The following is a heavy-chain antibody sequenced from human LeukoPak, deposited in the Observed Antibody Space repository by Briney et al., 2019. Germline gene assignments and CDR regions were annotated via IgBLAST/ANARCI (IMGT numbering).Heavy chain of an antibody. Sequence: SVKVSCKASGYTFTGYYMHWVRQAPGQGLEWMGRINPNSGGTNYAQKFQGRVTMTRDTSISTAYMELSRLRSDDTAVYYCARDVVVVAAATPDFDYWGQGTLVTVSS. CDR2: INPNSGGT. J-gene: IGHJ4*02. V-gene: IGHV1-2*06. D-gene: IGHD2-15*01. CDR1: GYTFTGYY. CDR3: ARDVVVVAAATPDFDY.